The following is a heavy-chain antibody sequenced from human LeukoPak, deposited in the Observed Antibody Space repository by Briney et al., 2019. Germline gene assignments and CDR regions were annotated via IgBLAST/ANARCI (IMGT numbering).Heavy chain of an antibody. V-gene: IGHV3-21*01. Sequence: PGGSLRLSCAASGFTFSSYSMNWVRQAPGKGLEWVPSISSSSSYIYYADSVKGRFTISRDNAKSSLYLQMNSLRAEDTAVYYCARVSVAYTVLDAFDIWGQGTMVTVSS. CDR2: ISSSSSYI. D-gene: IGHD6-19*01. J-gene: IGHJ3*02. CDR1: GFTFSSYS. CDR3: ARVSVAYTVLDAFDI.